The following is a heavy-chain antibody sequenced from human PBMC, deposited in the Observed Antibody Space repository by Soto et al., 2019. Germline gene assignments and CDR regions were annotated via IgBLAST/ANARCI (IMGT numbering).Heavy chain of an antibody. D-gene: IGHD6-19*01. Sequence: SETLSLTCTVSGGPIASSTHHWGWVRQPPGKGLEWIGNIYYSGTTYYNPSPKSRVSISVDTSKNQFSLKLSSVTAADTAVYYCARVKSSGWSDTYLDYWGQGTLVTVSS. J-gene: IGHJ4*02. V-gene: IGHV4-39*01. CDR2: IYYSGTT. CDR1: GGPIASSTHH. CDR3: ARVKSSGWSDTYLDY.